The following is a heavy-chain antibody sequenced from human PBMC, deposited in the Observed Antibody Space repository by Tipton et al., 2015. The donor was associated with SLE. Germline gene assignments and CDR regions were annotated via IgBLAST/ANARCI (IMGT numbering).Heavy chain of an antibody. V-gene: IGHV3-48*01. J-gene: IGHJ4*02. D-gene: IGHD3-3*01. CDR1: ESFSSYS. CDR3: ARDAFYALWGRLGY. CDR2: ISSSSSTI. Sequence: SLRLSCAASESFSSYSMNWVRPAPGKGLEWLSYISSSSSTIYYADPVKGRFTISRDNAKNSLYLQMNSLRVEDTARYYCARDAFYALWGRLGYWGKGPVVTVPP.